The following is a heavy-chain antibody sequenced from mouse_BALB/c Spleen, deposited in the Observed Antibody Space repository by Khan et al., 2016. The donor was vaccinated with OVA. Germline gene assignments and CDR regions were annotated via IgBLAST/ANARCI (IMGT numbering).Heavy chain of an antibody. CDR2: INTYTGEP. J-gene: IGHJ4*01. V-gene: IGHV9-3-1*01. Sequence: QIQLVQSGPELKKPGETVKISCKASGYTFTIYGMNWVRQAPGKGLKWMGWINTYTGEPTYADDFKGRFAFSLETSASTAFLQINNLKNEDTATYFCARVGYNGTMDYGGQGTSVTVSS. D-gene: IGHD2-14*01. CDR3: ARVGYNGTMDY. CDR1: GYTFTIYG.